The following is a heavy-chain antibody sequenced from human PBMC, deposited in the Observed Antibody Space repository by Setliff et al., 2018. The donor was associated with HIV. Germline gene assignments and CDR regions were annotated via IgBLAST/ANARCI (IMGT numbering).Heavy chain of an antibody. D-gene: IGHD3-3*01. CDR3: ARGVNFDY. V-gene: IGHV4-39*07. CDR2: IYYSGST. Sequence: SETLSLTCTVSGGSISSSSYCWGWIRQPPGKGLEWIGSIYYSGSTNYNPSLTSRVTISADTSRNQFSLKLTSVTAADTAIYYCARGVNFDYWGQGTQVTVS. CDR1: GGSISSSSYC. J-gene: IGHJ4*02.